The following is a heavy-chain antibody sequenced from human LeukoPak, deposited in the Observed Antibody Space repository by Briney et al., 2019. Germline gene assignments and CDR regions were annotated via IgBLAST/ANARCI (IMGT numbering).Heavy chain of an antibody. V-gene: IGHV3-7*05. Sequence: GGALRLSCLASGFTFSSYRMSGVRQPPGKGLEWVAEIWTDGSEQAYVDSGRGRFPISRDDTKNSLNLQMDRLRAEDTALYYCARGASSAFDIWGQGTLVTVSS. CDR1: GFTFSSYR. CDR3: ARGASSAFDI. CDR2: IWTDGSEQ. J-gene: IGHJ3*02.